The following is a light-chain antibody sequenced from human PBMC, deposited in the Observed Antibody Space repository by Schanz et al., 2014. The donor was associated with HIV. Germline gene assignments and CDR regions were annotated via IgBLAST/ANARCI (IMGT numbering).Light chain of an antibody. CDR2: TNT. J-gene: IGLJ7*01. V-gene: IGLV1-40*01. Sequence: QSVLTQPPSVSGAPGQKVTISCTGSSSNIGAGYDVHWYQQFPGTAPRLLISTNTDRPSGVPDRFSGSKSGTSATLGITGLQTGDEADYYCGTWDSSLSGVVFGGGTQLTVL. CDR3: GTWDSSLSGVV. CDR1: SSNIGAGYD.